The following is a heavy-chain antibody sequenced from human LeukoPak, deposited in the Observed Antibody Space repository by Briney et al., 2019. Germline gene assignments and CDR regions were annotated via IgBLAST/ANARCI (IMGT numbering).Heavy chain of an antibody. V-gene: IGHV3-66*01. CDR2: IYSGGST. J-gene: IGHJ4*02. CDR3: ARERVFNWNYWFDY. CDR1: GFTVSSNY. D-gene: IGHD1-7*01. Sequence: PGGSLRLPCAASGFTVSSNYMSWVRQAPGKGLEWVSVIYSGGSTYYADSVKGRFTISRDNSKNTVYLQMNSLRAEDTAVYYCARERVFNWNYWFDYWGQGTLVTVSS.